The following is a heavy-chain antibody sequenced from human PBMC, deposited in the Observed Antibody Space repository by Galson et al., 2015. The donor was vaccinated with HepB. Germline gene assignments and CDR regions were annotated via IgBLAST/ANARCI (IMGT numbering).Heavy chain of an antibody. CDR3: ALDIVVVPAAGDAFDI. J-gene: IGHJ3*02. Sequence: SVKVSCKASGYTFTSYAMNWVRQAPGQGLEWMGWINTNTGNPTYAQGFTGRFVFSLDTSVSTAYLQISSLKAEDTAVYYCALDIVVVPAAGDAFDIWGQGTMVTVSS. V-gene: IGHV7-4-1*02. D-gene: IGHD2-2*01. CDR2: INTNTGNP. CDR1: GYTFTSYA.